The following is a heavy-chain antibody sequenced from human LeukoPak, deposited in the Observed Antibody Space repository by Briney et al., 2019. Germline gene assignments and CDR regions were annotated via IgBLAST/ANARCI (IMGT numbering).Heavy chain of an antibody. CDR1: AFIFSGHW. V-gene: IGHV3-7*03. D-gene: IGHD6-13*01. CDR2: IKEDGSER. J-gene: IGHJ4*02. Sequence: GGSLRLSCEGSAFIFSGHWMNWVRQTPGKGLEWVASIKEDGSERQYVDSVKGRFSISRDNTKGSLFLQLNSLRSDDTAVYYCARDPPIAAAGTDGYWGQGTLVTVSS. CDR3: ARDPPIAAAGTDGY.